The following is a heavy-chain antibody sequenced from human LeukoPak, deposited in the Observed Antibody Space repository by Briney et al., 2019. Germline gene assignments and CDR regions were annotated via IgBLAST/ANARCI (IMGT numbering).Heavy chain of an antibody. D-gene: IGHD2-2*02. CDR3: ARVVVVPAAILNAFDI. CDR1: GFTFSSYS. CDR2: ISSSSSYI. Sequence: PGGSLRLSCAASGFTFSSYSMNWVRQAPGKGLEWVSSISSSSSYIYYADSVKGQFTISRDNAKNSLYLQMNSLRAEDTAVYYCARVVVVPAAILNAFDIWGQGTMVTVSS. V-gene: IGHV3-21*01. J-gene: IGHJ3*02.